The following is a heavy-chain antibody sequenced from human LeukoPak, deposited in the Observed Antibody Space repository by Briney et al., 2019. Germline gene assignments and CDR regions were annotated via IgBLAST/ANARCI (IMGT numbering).Heavy chain of an antibody. V-gene: IGHV4-34*01. CDR3: ARGTRLRLRDFDY. CDR1: GGSFSGYY. J-gene: IGHJ4*02. Sequence: SETLSLTCAVYGGSFSGYYWSWIRQPPGKGLEWIGEINHSGSTNYNPSLQSRVTISVDTSKNQFSLKLSSVTAADTAVYYCARGTRLRLRDFDYWGQGTLVTVSS. D-gene: IGHD5-12*01. CDR2: INHSGST.